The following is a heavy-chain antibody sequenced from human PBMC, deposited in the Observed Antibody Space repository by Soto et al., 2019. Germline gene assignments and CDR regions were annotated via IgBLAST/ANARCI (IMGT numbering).Heavy chain of an antibody. CDR2: ISSSSSTI. V-gene: IGHV3-48*01. Sequence: ESGGGLVQPGGSLRLSCAASGFTFSSYSMNWVRQAPGKGLEWVSYISSSSSTIYYADSVKGRFTISRDNAKNSLYLRMNSLRAEDTAVYYCARDYDFWSGVTIFDYWGQGTLVTVSS. CDR3: ARDYDFWSGVTIFDY. CDR1: GFTFSSYS. J-gene: IGHJ4*02. D-gene: IGHD3-3*01.